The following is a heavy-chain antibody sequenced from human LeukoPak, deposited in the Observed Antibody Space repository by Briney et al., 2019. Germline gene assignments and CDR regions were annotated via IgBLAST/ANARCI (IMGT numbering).Heavy chain of an antibody. V-gene: IGHV4-34*01. D-gene: IGHD6-19*01. J-gene: IGHJ4*02. Sequence: SETLSLTCAVYGGSFSGYYWSWIRQPPGKGLEWIGEINHSGSTKYNPSLKSRVTISVDNSNNKFSLRLSSVTAADTALYYCARGTLYSGWSYYFDSWGQGTLVTVSS. CDR3: ARGTLYSGWSYYFDS. CDR1: GGSFSGYY. CDR2: INHSGST.